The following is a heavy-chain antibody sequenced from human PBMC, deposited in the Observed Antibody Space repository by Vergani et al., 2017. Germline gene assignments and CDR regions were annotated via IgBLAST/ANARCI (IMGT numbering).Heavy chain of an antibody. J-gene: IGHJ6*02. Sequence: QVQLLQSGSELKKPGASVRISCKASGYTFTSYAMNWVRQAPGQGLEWMGWINTNTGNPTYAQGFTGRFVFSLDTSVSTAYLQISSLKAEDTAVYYCARYGSGWGYYGMDVWGQGTTVTVSS. CDR3: ARYGSGWGYYGMDV. V-gene: IGHV7-4-1*02. D-gene: IGHD3-10*01. CDR2: INTNTGNP. CDR1: GYTFTSYA.